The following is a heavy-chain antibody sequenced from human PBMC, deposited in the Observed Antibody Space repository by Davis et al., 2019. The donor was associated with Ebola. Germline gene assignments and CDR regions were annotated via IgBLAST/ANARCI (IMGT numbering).Heavy chain of an antibody. Sequence: GESLKISCAPSGFTFSSFAMAWVRQAPGKGLEWVSSISSDGSYIFYADSAKGRFSISRDNAKNSLYLQMNSLKAEDTAVYFCATSESFFDYAAYFHSWGQGTLLTVSS. CDR3: ATSESFFDYAAYFHS. J-gene: IGHJ4*02. CDR1: GFTFSSFA. CDR2: ISSDGSYI. D-gene: IGHD3-16*01. V-gene: IGHV3-21*01.